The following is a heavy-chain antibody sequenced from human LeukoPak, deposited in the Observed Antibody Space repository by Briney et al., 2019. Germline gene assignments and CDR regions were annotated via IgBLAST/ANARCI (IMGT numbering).Heavy chain of an antibody. CDR3: ATCRDEFGDYGFTS. J-gene: IGHJ5*02. CDR2: IYNSGST. Sequence: SETLSLTCTASGGSMRSYYWSWIRQPPGKGLEWIGYIYNSGSTKYNPSLKSRVTISVDTSKNLFSLKLTSVTDTAVYYCATCRDEFGDYGFTSWGQGTLVTVSS. CDR1: GGSMRSYY. V-gene: IGHV4-59*01. D-gene: IGHD4-17*01.